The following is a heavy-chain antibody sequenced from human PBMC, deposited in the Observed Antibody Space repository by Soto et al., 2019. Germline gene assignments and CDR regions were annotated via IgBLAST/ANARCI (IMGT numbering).Heavy chain of an antibody. CDR1: GFTFSSYG. CDR2: ISYDGSNK. J-gene: IGHJ6*02. CDR3: AKDLETTYYGSGTTPMDV. Sequence: GGFLRLSCAASGFTFSSYGMHWVRQAPGKGLEWVAVISYDGSNKYYADSVKGRFTISRDNSKNTLYLQMNSLRAEDTAVYYCAKDLETTYYGSGTTPMDVWGQGTTVTVSS. D-gene: IGHD3-10*01. V-gene: IGHV3-30*18.